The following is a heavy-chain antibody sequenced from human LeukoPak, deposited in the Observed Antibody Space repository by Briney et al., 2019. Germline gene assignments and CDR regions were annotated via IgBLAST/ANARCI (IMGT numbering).Heavy chain of an antibody. V-gene: IGHV4-59*08. J-gene: IGHJ4*02. CDR2: IYYSGST. Sequence: PSETLSLTCTVSGGSISSYYWSWIRQPPGKGLEWMGYIYYSGSTNYNPSLKSRVTISVDTSKSQFSLKLSSVTAADTAVYYCARRWDGYNYGGYFDYGGQGTLVTVSS. D-gene: IGHD5-24*01. CDR1: GGSISSYY. CDR3: ARRWDGYNYGGYFDY.